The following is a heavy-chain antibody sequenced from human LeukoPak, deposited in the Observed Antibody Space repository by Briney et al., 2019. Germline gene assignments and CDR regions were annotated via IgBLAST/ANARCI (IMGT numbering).Heavy chain of an antibody. V-gene: IGHV4-39*02. CDR2: IYYSGST. J-gene: IGHJ3*02. CDR1: GGSISSSSYY. D-gene: IGHD7-27*01. CDR3: ARARAGEDAFDI. Sequence: SETLSLTCTVSGGSISSSSYYWGWIRQPPRKGLEWIGSIYYSGSTYYNPSLKSRVTISLDTSKNQFSLKLSSVTAADTGVFYCARARAGEDAFDIWGQGTMVTVSS.